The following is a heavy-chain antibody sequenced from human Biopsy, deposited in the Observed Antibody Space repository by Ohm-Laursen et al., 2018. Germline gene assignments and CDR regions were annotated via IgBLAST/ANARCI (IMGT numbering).Heavy chain of an antibody. Sequence: SLRLSCAASGFTFSNYAMSWDRQAPGKGPEWLSTIIGSVATPYYADSVKGRFTISRDNSKNTLYLQMNSLRAEDTAVYYCARPNLREWELHNAFDIWGQGTMVTVSS. D-gene: IGHD1-26*01. CDR2: IIGSVATP. V-gene: IGHV3-23*01. J-gene: IGHJ3*02. CDR1: GFTFSNYA. CDR3: ARPNLREWELHNAFDI.